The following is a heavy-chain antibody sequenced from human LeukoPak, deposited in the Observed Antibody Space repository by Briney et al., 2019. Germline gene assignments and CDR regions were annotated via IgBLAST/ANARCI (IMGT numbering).Heavy chain of an antibody. J-gene: IGHJ4*02. CDR2: ITADGTHK. CDR3: AREVQWELPDY. V-gene: IGHV3-48*03. D-gene: IGHD1-26*01. CDR1: GFTFSSYE. Sequence: PGGCLILSCAASGFTFSSYEMNWVRQAPGRGLEWVSYITADGTHKYDADSVKGRVTISRDNAKNSLYLQTNILRVDDTAIYYCAREVQWELPDYWGQGTLVTVSS.